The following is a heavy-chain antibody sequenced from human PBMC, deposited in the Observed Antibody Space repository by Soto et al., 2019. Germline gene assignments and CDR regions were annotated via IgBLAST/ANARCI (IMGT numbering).Heavy chain of an antibody. V-gene: IGHV3-30*18. CDR2: ISYDGSNK. CDR3: AKDLRQYCSGGSCYSRSAFDI. J-gene: IGHJ3*02. Sequence: GGSLRLSCAASGFTFSSYGMHWVRQAPGKGLEWVAVISYDGSNKYYADSVKGRFTISRDNSKNTLYLQMNSLRAEDTAVYYCAKDLRQYCSGGSCYSRSAFDIWGQGTMVTVS. D-gene: IGHD2-15*01. CDR1: GFTFSSYG.